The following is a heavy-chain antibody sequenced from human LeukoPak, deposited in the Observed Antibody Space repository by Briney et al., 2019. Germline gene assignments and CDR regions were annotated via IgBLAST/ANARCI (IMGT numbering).Heavy chain of an antibody. CDR1: GGSISSYY. Sequence: ASETLSLTCTVSGGSISSYYWSWIRQPPGKGLEWIGHSYYSGSTNYNPYLKSRVTISVDTSKNQFSLKLSSVTAADTAVYYCARGSVVVPAAWPPRYYFDYWGQGTLVTVSS. J-gene: IGHJ4*02. CDR3: ARGSVVVPAAWPPRYYFDY. CDR2: SYYSGST. D-gene: IGHD2-2*01. V-gene: IGHV4-59*01.